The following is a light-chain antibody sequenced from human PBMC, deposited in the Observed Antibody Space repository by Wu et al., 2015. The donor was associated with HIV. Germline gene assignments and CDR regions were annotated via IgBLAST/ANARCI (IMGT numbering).Light chain of an antibody. Sequence: EIVMTQSPVTLSVSPGERATLSCRASQTISTNLAWYQQVAGQAPRLLIYGASTRATGISDRFSGSGSGTDFTLTIRSMQSEDFAVYYCQQYNSWPDTFGQGTRLEIK. CDR3: QQYNSWPDT. V-gene: IGKV3D-15*01. J-gene: IGKJ2*01. CDR2: GAS. CDR1: QTISTN.